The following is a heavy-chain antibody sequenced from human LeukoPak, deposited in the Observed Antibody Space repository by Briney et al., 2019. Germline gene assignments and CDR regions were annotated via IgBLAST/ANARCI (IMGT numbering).Heavy chain of an antibody. CDR1: GFTFSSYE. CDR2: ISSSGSTI. D-gene: IGHD1-26*01. Sequence: GGSLRLSCAASGFTFSSYEMNWVRQAPGKGLEWVSYISSSGSTIYYADSVKGRFTISRDNSKNTLYLQMNSLKTEDTAVYYCTRPKWELPENYYFDYWGQGTLVTVSS. J-gene: IGHJ4*02. V-gene: IGHV3-48*03. CDR3: TRPKWELPENYYFDY.